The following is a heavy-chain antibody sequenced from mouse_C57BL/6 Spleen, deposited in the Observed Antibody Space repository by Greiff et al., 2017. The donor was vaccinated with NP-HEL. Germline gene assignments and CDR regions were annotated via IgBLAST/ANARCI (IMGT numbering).Heavy chain of an antibody. CDR3: ASRGLGEGFDY. J-gene: IGHJ2*01. Sequence: QVQLQQSGPELVKPGASVKLSCKASGYTFTSYDINWVKQRPGQGLEWIGCIYPRDGGTKYNEKFKGKATLTVDKSSSTAYMALHSLTSEDSAVYVCASRGLGEGFDYWGQGTTLTVSS. CDR2: IYPRDGGT. V-gene: IGHV1-85*01. CDR1: GYTFTSYD. D-gene: IGHD3-3*01.